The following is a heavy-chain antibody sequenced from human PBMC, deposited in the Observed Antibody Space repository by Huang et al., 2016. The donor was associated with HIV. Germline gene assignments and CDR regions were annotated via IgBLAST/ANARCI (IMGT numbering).Heavy chain of an antibody. CDR2: INPNSGGT. D-gene: IGHD6-13*01. Sequence: QVQLVQSGAEVKKPGASVKVYCKASGYTFTGYYIHWVRQAPGQGVEWRGWINPNSGGTNYAQKFQGRVTMTRDTSMRTAYMELSRQRFDDTAVYYCARSIAATDWFDPWGQGTLVTVSS. V-gene: IGHV1-2*02. CDR1: GYTFTGYY. J-gene: IGHJ5*02. CDR3: ARSIAATDWFDP.